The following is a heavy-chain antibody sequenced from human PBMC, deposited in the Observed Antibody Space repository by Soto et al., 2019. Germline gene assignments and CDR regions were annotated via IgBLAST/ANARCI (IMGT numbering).Heavy chain of an antibody. Sequence: GGSLRLSCAASGFTFSSYWMSWVRQAPGKGLEWVANIKQDGSEKYYVDSVKGRFTISRDNAKNSLYLQMNSLRAEDTAVYYCARVAVNYDSSGYVSYWGQGTLVTVSS. CDR1: GFTFSSYW. CDR3: ARVAVNYDSSGYVSY. J-gene: IGHJ4*02. V-gene: IGHV3-7*01. CDR2: IKQDGSEK. D-gene: IGHD3-22*01.